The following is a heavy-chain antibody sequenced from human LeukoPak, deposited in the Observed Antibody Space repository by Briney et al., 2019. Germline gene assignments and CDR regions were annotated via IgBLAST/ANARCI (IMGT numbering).Heavy chain of an antibody. V-gene: IGHV4-34*01. Sequence: PSETLSLTCAVHGASFSGSYCSWIRQSPGKGLEWIGEIDHSGSTNYNPSLRSRVIISVDTSKSQFSLKLTSVTAADTAVYYCARGGMATTNDYWGQGTLVTVSS. D-gene: IGHD5-24*01. CDR2: IDHSGST. CDR3: ARGGMATTNDY. CDR1: GASFSGSY. J-gene: IGHJ4*02.